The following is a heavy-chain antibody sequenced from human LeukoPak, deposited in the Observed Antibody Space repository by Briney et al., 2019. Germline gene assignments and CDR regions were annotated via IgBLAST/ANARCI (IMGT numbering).Heavy chain of an antibody. Sequence: GGSLRLSCAASGFTFSSYGMHWVRQAPGKGLEWVAVISYDGGNKYYADSVKGRFTISRDNSKNTLYLQMNSLRAEDTAVYYCAKDEMRYFDWLLQAFDYWGQGTLVTVSS. CDR3: AKDEMRYFDWLLQAFDY. J-gene: IGHJ4*02. CDR1: GFTFSSYG. D-gene: IGHD3-9*01. V-gene: IGHV3-30*18. CDR2: ISYDGGNK.